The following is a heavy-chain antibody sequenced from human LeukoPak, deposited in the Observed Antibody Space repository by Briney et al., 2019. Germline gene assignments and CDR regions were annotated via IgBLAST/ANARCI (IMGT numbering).Heavy chain of an antibody. Sequence: PGGSLRLSCVATGFTLISFPMHWVRQAPGKGLEWLALTSHDGSNKYYADSVKGRFTISRDNSKNTVYLQMNSLRPEHTAVYYCARGTAYFDHWGQGTLVTVSS. J-gene: IGHJ4*02. CDR2: TSHDGSNK. CDR3: ARGTAYFDH. V-gene: IGHV3-30*01. CDR1: GFTLISFP.